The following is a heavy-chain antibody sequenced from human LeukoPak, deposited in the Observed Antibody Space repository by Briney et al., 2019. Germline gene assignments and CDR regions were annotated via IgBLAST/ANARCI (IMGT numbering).Heavy chain of an antibody. J-gene: IGHJ4*02. CDR3: ARAGGYGLIDY. V-gene: IGHV4-4*07. D-gene: IGHD5-18*01. CDR2: IYHSGTTYSGST. Sequence: SETLSLTCIVSGGSISSDYWSWIRQPDGKGLEWIGSIYHSGTTYSGSTYYNPSLKSRVTISLDTSKNQFSLKVGSMTAADTAVYYCARAGGYGLIDYWGQGTMVTVSS. CDR1: GGSISSDY.